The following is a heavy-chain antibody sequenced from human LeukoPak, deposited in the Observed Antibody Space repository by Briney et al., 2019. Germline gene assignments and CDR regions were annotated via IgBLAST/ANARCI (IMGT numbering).Heavy chain of an antibody. Sequence: GGSLRLSCAASGFTFSSYSMNWVRQAPGEGLEWVSSIRSSSYVYYADSVKGRFTISRDNAKNSLYLQMNSLRAEDTAVYYCASSGYCSSTSCQANYFDYWGQGTLVTVSS. J-gene: IGHJ4*02. D-gene: IGHD2-2*01. CDR2: IRSSSYV. CDR3: ASSGYCSSTSCQANYFDY. V-gene: IGHV3-21*01. CDR1: GFTFSSYS.